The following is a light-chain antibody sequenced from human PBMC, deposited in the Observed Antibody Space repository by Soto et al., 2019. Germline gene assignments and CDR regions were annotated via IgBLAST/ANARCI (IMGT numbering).Light chain of an antibody. CDR2: EVN. CDR3: SSYTDSSTLV. CDR1: SSDVGGHNY. Sequence: QSALTQPASVSGSPGQSITISCTGSSSDVGGHNYVSWYQQCPGKAPNLMIFEVNNRPSGVSNRFSGSKSGNTASLTISGLQAEDEADYYCSSYTDSSTLVFGTGTKVTVL. V-gene: IGLV2-14*01. J-gene: IGLJ1*01.